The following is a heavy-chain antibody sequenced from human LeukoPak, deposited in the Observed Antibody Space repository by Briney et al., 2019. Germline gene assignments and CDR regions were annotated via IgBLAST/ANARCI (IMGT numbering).Heavy chain of an antibody. V-gene: IGHV3-23*01. CDR3: ARGRYDSSGYYPIFDF. J-gene: IGHJ4*02. CDR2: ISVSGNT. Sequence: PGGSLRLSCAASGFTLSSYAMSWVRQGPGKGLEWVSAISVSGNTYHADSVKGRFTISRDNSKNTLYLQMNSLRAEDTAVYYCARGRYDSSGYYPIFDFWGQGTLVTVSS. CDR1: GFTLSSYA. D-gene: IGHD3-22*01.